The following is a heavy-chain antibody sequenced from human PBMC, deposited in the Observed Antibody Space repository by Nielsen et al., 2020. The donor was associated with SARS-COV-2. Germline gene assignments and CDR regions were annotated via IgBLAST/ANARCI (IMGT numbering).Heavy chain of an antibody. Sequence: GESLKISCAASGFTFSSYSMNWVRQAPGEGLEWVSYISSSSSTIYYADSVKGRFTISRDNAKNSLYLQMNSLRDEDTAVYYCAGKLYYWGQGTLVTVSS. J-gene: IGHJ4*02. CDR3: AGKLYY. D-gene: IGHD4-23*01. V-gene: IGHV3-48*02. CDR1: GFTFSSYS. CDR2: ISSSSSTI.